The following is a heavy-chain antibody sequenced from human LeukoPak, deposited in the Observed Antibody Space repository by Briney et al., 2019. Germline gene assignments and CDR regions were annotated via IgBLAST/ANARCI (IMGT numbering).Heavy chain of an antibody. CDR2: IYYSGNT. D-gene: IGHD2-21*01. Sequence: PSQTLSPTCTVSGGSLSSGDYYWSWIRQPPGKGLEWIGYIYYSGNTYYNPSLKSRVTMSVDTSKNQFSLKLSSVTAADTAVYYCARDVSSTLILDYWGQGTLVTVSS. CDR3: ARDVSSTLILDY. CDR1: GGSLSSGDYY. V-gene: IGHV4-30-4*08. J-gene: IGHJ4*02.